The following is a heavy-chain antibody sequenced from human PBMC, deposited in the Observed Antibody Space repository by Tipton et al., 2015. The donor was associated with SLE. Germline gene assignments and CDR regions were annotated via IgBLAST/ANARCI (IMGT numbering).Heavy chain of an antibody. Sequence: LRLSCTVSGGSISSGDYYWSWIRQPPGKGLEWIGYIYYSGSTYYNPSLKSRVTISVDTSKNQFSLKLSSVTAADTAVYYCANYDILTGYLDYWGQGTLVTVSS. CDR1: GGSISSGDYY. J-gene: IGHJ4*02. V-gene: IGHV4-30-4*01. CDR3: ANYDILTGYLDY. D-gene: IGHD3-9*01. CDR2: IYYSGST.